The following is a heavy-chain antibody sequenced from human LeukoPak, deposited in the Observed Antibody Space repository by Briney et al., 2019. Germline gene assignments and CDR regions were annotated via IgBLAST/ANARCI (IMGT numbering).Heavy chain of an antibody. CDR2: ISHGGNDH. CDR1: EFTISDYG. D-gene: IGHD3-3*01. CDR3: ARDLYDFWSGYYRLFYYYYGMDV. V-gene: IGHV3-30*03. Sequence: GGSLRLSCEASEFTISDYGFHWVRQTPGQGLEWVAVISHGGNDHYYADSVKGRFTFSRDNSKNTLYLQMNSLRAEDTAVYYCARDLYDFWSGYYRLFYYYYGMDVWGQGTTVTVSS. J-gene: IGHJ6*02.